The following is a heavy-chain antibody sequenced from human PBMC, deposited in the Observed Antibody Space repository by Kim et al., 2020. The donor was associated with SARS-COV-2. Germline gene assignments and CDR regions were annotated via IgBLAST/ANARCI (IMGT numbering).Heavy chain of an antibody. CDR1: GGSISSYY. D-gene: IGHD3-10*01. CDR2: IYYSGST. Sequence: SETLSLTCTVSGGSISSYYWSWIRQPPGKGLEWIGYIYYSGSTNYNPSLKSRVTISVDTSKNQFSLKLSSVTAADTAVYYCARAPLPGRWGWFDPWGQGTLVTVSS. J-gene: IGHJ5*02. V-gene: IGHV4-59*01. CDR3: ARAPLPGRWGWFDP.